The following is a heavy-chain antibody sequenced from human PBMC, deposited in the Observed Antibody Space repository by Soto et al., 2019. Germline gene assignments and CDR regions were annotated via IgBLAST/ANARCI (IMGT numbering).Heavy chain of an antibody. CDR2: IYYRGKT. Sequence: SETLSLTCSLSGASITSTTYFWAWIRQPPGKGLEWVGSIYYRGKTHYNPSLKSRTTISVDRSRNQFSLQVSSVTAADTAVYSCAKNLPRTGRFDYWGQGTVVTVSS. CDR3: AKNLPRTGRFDY. CDR1: GASITSTTYF. V-gene: IGHV4-39*01. J-gene: IGHJ4*02.